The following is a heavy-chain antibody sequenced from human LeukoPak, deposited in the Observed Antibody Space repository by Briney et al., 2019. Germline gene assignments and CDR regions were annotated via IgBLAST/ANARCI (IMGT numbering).Heavy chain of an antibody. CDR2: IYHRGNT. Sequence: PSETLSLTCVVSGDSITTSNWWNWVRQPPGKGLEWIGKIYHRGNTNNNPSLKSRVTMSVDRSKNQFSLNLTSVTAADTAVYYCATSRDGYNHFDYWGQGTLVTVSS. CDR3: ATSRDGYNHFDY. V-gene: IGHV4-4*02. CDR1: GDSITTSNW. D-gene: IGHD5-24*01. J-gene: IGHJ4*02.